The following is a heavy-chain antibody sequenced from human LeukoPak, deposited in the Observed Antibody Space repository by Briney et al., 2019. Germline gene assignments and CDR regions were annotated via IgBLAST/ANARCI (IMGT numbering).Heavy chain of an antibody. J-gene: IGHJ6*03. CDR1: GFTFDDYG. D-gene: IGHD5-18*01. CDR2: INWNGGST. V-gene: IGHV3-20*04. Sequence: RPGGSLRLSCAASGFTFDDYGMSWVRQAPGKGLEWVSGINWNGGSTGYADSVKGRFTISRDNAKNSLYLQMNSLRAEDTALYYCARDRSYSYGGDYYMDVWGKGTTVTVSS. CDR3: ARDRSYSYGGDYYMDV.